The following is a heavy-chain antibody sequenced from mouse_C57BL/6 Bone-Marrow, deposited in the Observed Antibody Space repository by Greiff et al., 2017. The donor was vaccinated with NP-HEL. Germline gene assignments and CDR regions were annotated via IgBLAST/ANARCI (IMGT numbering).Heavy chain of an antibody. Sequence: VKLMESGAELARPGASVKLSCKASGYTFTSYGISWVKQRTGQGLEWIGEIYPRSGNTYYNEKFKGKATLTADKSSSTAYMELRSLTSEDSAVYFCARRNGGYAMDYWGQGTSVTASS. J-gene: IGHJ4*01. V-gene: IGHV1-81*01. CDR1: GYTFTSYG. CDR3: ARRNGGYAMDY. CDR2: IYPRSGNT.